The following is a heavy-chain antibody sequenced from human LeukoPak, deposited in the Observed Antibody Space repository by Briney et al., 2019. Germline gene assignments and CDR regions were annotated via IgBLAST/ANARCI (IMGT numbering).Heavy chain of an antibody. J-gene: IGHJ3*02. CDR3: AKDQSGSMIVVARVFGAFDI. D-gene: IGHD3-22*01. V-gene: IGHV3-23*01. Sequence: GGSLRLSCAASGFTFSSYAMSWVRQAPGKGLEWVSAISGSGGSTYYADSVKGRFTISRDNSKNTLYLQVNSLRAEDTAVYYCAKDQSGSMIVVARVFGAFDIWGQGTMVTVSS. CDR2: ISGSGGST. CDR1: GFTFSSYA.